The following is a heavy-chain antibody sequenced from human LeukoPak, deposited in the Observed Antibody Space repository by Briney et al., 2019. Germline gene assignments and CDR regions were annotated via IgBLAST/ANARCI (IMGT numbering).Heavy chain of an antibody. J-gene: IGHJ3*02. CDR3: ARVRDALRTGGSRAFDI. V-gene: IGHV1-2*02. D-gene: IGHD3-10*01. CDR1: GYTFTGYY. CDR2: INPNSGGT. Sequence: ASVKVSCKASGYTFTGYYMHWVRQAPGQGFEWMGWINPNSGGTNYAQKFQGRVTMTRDTSISTAYMELSRLRSDDTAVYYCARVRDALRTGGSRAFDIWGQGTMVTVSS.